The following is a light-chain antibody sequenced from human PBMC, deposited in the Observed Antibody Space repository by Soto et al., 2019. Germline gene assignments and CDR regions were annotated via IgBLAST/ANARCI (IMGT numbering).Light chain of an antibody. CDR2: GAS. CDR3: QQYGSSPLT. J-gene: IGKJ4*01. Sequence: EVVLTQSPATLSLSPGERATLSCRASENVRTFVDWYQQKPGQAPRLLIHGASNRATGIPARFSGSGSGTDFTLTISNLEPEDFAVYYCQQYGSSPLTFGGGTKVDIK. CDR1: ENVRTF. V-gene: IGKV3-11*01.